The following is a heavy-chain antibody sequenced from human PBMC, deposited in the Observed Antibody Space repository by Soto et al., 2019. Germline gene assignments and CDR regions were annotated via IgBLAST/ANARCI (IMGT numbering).Heavy chain of an antibody. CDR2: ISGSGGST. CDR3: AKDPRCGGGVIVTLGCFDY. Sequence: EVQLLESGGGLVQPGGSLRLSCAASGFTFSSYAMSWVRQAPGKGLEWVSAISGSGGSTYYADSVKGRFTISRDNSKNTLYLQMNSLRAEDTAVYYCAKDPRCGGGVIVTLGCFDYWGQGTLVTVSS. D-gene: IGHD3-16*02. J-gene: IGHJ4*02. V-gene: IGHV3-23*01. CDR1: GFTFSSYA.